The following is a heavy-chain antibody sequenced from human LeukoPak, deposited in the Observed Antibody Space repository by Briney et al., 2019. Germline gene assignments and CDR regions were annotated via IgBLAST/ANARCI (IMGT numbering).Heavy chain of an antibody. CDR3: ASEPPPSSSSWYEGYFQH. D-gene: IGHD6-13*01. CDR1: GFTFSDYY. Sequence: PGGSLRLSCAASGFTFSDYYMSWIRQAPGKGLEWVSYISSSSSYTNYADSVKGRFTISRDNAKNSLYLQMNSLRAEDTAVYYCASEPPPSSSSWYEGYFQHWGQGTLVTVSS. CDR2: ISSSSSYT. J-gene: IGHJ1*01. V-gene: IGHV3-11*06.